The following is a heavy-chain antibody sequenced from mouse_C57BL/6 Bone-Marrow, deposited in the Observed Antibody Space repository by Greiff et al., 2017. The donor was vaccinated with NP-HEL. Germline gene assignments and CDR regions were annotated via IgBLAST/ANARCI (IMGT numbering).Heavy chain of an antibody. V-gene: IGHV1-80*01. CDR2: IYPGDGDT. CDR1: GYAFSSYW. Sequence: QVQLKQSGAELVKPGASVKISCKASGYAFSSYWMNWVKQRPGKGLEWIGQIYPGDGDTNYNGKFKGKATLTADKSSSTAYMQLSSLTSEDSAVYFCARSPPYYDGYYVLFAYWGQGTLVTVSA. J-gene: IGHJ3*01. CDR3: ARSPPYYDGYYVLFAY. D-gene: IGHD2-3*01.